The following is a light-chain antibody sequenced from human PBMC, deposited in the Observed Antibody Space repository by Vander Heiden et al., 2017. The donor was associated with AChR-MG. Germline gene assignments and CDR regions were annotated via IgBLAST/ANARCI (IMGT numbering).Light chain of an antibody. CDR1: QTVSTY. CDR2: TAS. V-gene: IGKV1-39*01. CDR3: QQSYSTPLT. J-gene: IGKJ4*01. Sequence: DIQMTPSPSSLSASVGDRVTITCRASQTVSTYLNWYQQKPGKAPNLLIYTASSLQNGAPSRFSGSGSGTDFTLTISSLQPEDSATYYCQQSYSTPLTFGGGTKVEI.